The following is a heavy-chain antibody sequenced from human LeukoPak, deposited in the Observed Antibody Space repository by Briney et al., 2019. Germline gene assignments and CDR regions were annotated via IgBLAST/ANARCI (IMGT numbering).Heavy chain of an antibody. CDR2: IYPGDSDT. CDR1: GYSFTTYW. D-gene: IGHD5-18*01. Sequence: PGESLKISCKGSGYSFTTYWIGWVRQMPGKGLEWMGIIYPGDSDTRYSPSFQGQVTISADKSISTAYLQWSSLKASDTAMYYCATPPWIQLWHDFDFDYWGQGTLVTVSS. CDR3: ATPPWIQLWHDFDFDY. J-gene: IGHJ4*02. V-gene: IGHV5-51*01.